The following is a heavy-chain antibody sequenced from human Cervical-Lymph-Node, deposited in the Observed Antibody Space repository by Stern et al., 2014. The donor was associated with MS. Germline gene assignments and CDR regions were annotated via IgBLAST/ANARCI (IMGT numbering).Heavy chain of an antibody. V-gene: IGHV1-69*06. D-gene: IGHD2-15*01. CDR2: SNPIFGTA. CDR1: GGTFSSYT. Sequence: QVQLVQSGAEVKKPGASVKVSCKAFGGTFSSYTMRWVRQAPGQGLEWMGRSNPIFGTANYAQKFQGRVTITADKFTSTAYMALNSLRSEDTAVYYCAREALLGGNYYALDVWGQGTTVTVSS. CDR3: AREALLGGNYYALDV. J-gene: IGHJ6*02.